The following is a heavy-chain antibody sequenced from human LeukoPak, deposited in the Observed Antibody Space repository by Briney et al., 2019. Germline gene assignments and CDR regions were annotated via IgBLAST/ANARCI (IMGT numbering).Heavy chain of an antibody. J-gene: IGHJ4*02. CDR3: ARVTMVRGVTYYIDY. D-gene: IGHD3-10*01. V-gene: IGHV4-59*01. CDR2: IYYSGST. CDR1: GGSISSYY. Sequence: PSETLSLTCTVSGGSISSYYWSWIRQPPGKGLEWIGYIYYSGSTNYNPSLKSRVTISVDTSKNQFSLKLSSVTAADTAVYYCARVTMVRGVTYYIDYWGQGTLVTVSS.